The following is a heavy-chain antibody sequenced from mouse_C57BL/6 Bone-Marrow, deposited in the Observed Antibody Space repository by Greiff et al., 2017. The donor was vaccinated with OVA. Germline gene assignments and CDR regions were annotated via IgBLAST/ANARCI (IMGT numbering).Heavy chain of an antibody. CDR1: GFTFSDYG. CDR3: ARHDKKDLCDV. J-gene: IGHJ1*03. CDR2: ISSGSGTI. D-gene: IGHD6-1*01. Sequence: EVQLVESGGGLVKPGGSLKLSCAASGFTFSDYGMHWVRQAPEKGLEWVASISSGSGTISYADTVKGRFTISRDNAKNTLFLQMTSLRSEDTAMYYCARHDKKDLCDVWGTGTTVTVSS. V-gene: IGHV5-17*01.